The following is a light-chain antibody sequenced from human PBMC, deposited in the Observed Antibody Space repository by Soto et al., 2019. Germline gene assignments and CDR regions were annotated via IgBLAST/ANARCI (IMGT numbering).Light chain of an antibody. CDR3: QQYGRSPFT. CDR1: QSVSSTN. Sequence: EIVLTQSPCTLSLSPGERATLSCRASQSVSSTNLAWYQQRPGQAPRVVIYGASTRATGIPERFSGSGSGTDFTLTISRLEPEDFAVYYCQQYGRSPFTFGPGTKVDIK. V-gene: IGKV3-20*01. J-gene: IGKJ3*01. CDR2: GAS.